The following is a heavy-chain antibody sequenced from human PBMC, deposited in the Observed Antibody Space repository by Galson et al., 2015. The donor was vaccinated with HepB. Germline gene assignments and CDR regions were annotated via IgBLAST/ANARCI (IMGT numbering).Heavy chain of an antibody. D-gene: IGHD6-19*01. V-gene: IGHV3-48*03. CDR1: GFTFSSYE. J-gene: IGHJ4*02. Sequence: SLRLSCAASGFTFSSYEMNWVRQAPGKGLEWVSYISSSGSTIYYADSVKGRFTISRDNAKNSLYLQMNSLRAEDTAVYYCASGIAVALPFDYWGQGTLVTVSS. CDR2: ISSSGSTI. CDR3: ASGIAVALPFDY.